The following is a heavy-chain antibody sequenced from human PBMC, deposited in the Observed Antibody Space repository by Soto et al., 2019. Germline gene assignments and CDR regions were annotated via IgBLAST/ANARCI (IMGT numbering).Heavy chain of an antibody. CDR3: AREADPVGANDAFDI. Sequence: HPGGSLRLSCTATGFTFSNYAMHWVRQAPGKGLDWVALISYNGDKKYYTDSVKGRFTISRDNSRNTVYLQLRSLRPEDTAMFYCAREADPVGANDAFDIWGQGTMVTVSS. D-gene: IGHD1-26*01. V-gene: IGHV3-30*04. CDR2: ISYNGDKK. CDR1: GFTFSNYA. J-gene: IGHJ3*02.